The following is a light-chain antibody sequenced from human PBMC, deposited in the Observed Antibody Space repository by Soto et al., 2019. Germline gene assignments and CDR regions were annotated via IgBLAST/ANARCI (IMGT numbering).Light chain of an antibody. CDR3: QQYKKWPLT. CDR2: GAS. CDR1: QSTYTN. V-gene: IGKV3-15*01. J-gene: IGKJ4*01. Sequence: EIVMTQSPDTLSVSPGERATLSCRASQSTYTNLAWYQHKPGQAPRLLIYGASTRATAIPARFSGSGSGTEFTLTISSLQSEDFAVYYCQQYKKWPLTFGGGNKVEIK.